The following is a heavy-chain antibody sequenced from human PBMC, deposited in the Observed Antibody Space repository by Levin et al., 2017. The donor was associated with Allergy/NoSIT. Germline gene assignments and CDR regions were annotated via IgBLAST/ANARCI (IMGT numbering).Heavy chain of an antibody. V-gene: IGHV1-2*02. Sequence: ASVKVSCKASGYTFTGYYMHWVRQAPGQGLEWMGWINPNSGGTNYAQKFQGRVTMTRDTSISTAYMELSRLRSDDTAVYYCARDHTPAGTDAFDIWGQGTMVTVSS. J-gene: IGHJ3*02. CDR2: INPNSGGT. CDR3: ARDHTPAGTDAFDI. D-gene: IGHD6-19*01. CDR1: GYTFTGYY.